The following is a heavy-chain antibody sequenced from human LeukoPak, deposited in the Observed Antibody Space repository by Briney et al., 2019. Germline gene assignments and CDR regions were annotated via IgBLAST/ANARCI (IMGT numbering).Heavy chain of an antibody. CDR2: ISSSGITI. V-gene: IGHV3-11*01. CDR1: GFIFSDYY. Sequence: PGGSLRLSCAASGFIFSDYYVSWIRQAPGKGLEWVSYISSSGITIYYADSVKGRFTISRDNAKNSLYLQMNSLRAEDTAVYYSARGKTGSYYSRSYYMDVWGKGTTVTISS. CDR3: ARGKTGSYYSRSYYMDV. J-gene: IGHJ6*03. D-gene: IGHD3-10*01.